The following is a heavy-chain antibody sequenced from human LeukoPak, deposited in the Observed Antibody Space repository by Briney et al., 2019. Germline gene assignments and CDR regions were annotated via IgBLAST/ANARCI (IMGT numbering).Heavy chain of an antibody. V-gene: IGHV3-23*01. CDR1: GFTFSSYA. CDR2: ISGSGGST. CDR3: AKDLFLPMVPDAFDI. D-gene: IGHD4/OR15-4a*01. J-gene: IGHJ3*02. Sequence: GGSLRLSCAASGFTFSSYAMSWVRQAPGKGLEWVSAISGSGGSTYYADPVKGRFTISRDNSKNTLYLQMSSLRAEDTAVYYCAKDLFLPMVPDAFDIWGQGTMVTVSS.